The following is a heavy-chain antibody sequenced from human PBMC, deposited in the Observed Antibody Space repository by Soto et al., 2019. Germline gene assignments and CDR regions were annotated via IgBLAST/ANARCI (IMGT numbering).Heavy chain of an antibody. V-gene: IGHV1-18*01. CDR2: ISAYNGNT. CDR1: GYTFTSYG. D-gene: IGHD3-16*01. Sequence: ASVKVSCKASGYTFTSYGISWVRQAPGQGLEWMGRISAYNGNTNYAQKLQGRVTMTTDTSTSTAYMELRSLRSDDTAVYYCARAILTFGGKTDSDYWGQGTLVTVSS. CDR3: ARAILTFGGKTDSDY. J-gene: IGHJ4*02.